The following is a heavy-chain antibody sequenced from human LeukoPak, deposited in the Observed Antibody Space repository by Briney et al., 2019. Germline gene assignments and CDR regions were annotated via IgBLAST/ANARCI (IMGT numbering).Heavy chain of an antibody. Sequence: GGSLRLSCAVSGLIFRSYWMSWVRQAPGKGLEWVANINQDGSEKYFVDSVKGRFTISRDNAKNSLHLQMNTLRAEDATVYYCARERDGRFFDYWGQGTLVTVSS. CDR3: ARERDGRFFDY. V-gene: IGHV3-7*01. CDR1: GLIFRSYW. J-gene: IGHJ4*02. D-gene: IGHD5-24*01. CDR2: INQDGSEK.